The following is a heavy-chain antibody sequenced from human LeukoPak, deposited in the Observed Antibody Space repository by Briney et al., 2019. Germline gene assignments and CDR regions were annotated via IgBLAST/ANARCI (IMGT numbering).Heavy chain of an antibody. J-gene: IGHJ4*02. CDR3: AKDTAYYDILTGYYPGGGFDY. V-gene: IGHV3-23*01. CDR2: ISGSGYIT. CDR1: GFSFNNFA. Sequence: GGSLRLSCTASGFSFNNFAMSWVRQAPGKGLEWVSLISGSGYITYYADSVKGRFTIFRDNYKNTLYLQMNSLRAEDTALYYCAKDTAYYDILTGYYPGGGFDYWGQGTLVTVSS. D-gene: IGHD3-9*01.